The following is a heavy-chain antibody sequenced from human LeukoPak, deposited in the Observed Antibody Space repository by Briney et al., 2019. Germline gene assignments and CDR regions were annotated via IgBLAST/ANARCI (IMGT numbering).Heavy chain of an antibody. D-gene: IGHD1-1*01. CDR1: GGSISSGSYY. Sequence: SQTLSLTCTVSGGSISSGSYYWSWVRQPAGKGLEWIGRIYTSGSTNYNPSLKSRVTISVDTSKNQFSLKLSPVTAADTAVYYCARANWNLSLDAFDIWGQGTMVTVSS. V-gene: IGHV4-61*02. CDR2: IYTSGST. J-gene: IGHJ3*02. CDR3: ARANWNLSLDAFDI.